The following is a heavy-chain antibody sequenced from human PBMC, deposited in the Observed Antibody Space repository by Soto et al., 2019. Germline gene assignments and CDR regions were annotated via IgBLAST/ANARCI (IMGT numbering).Heavy chain of an antibody. Sequence: ALRISCAASGFTFSSYGMHWVRQAPGKGLEWVAVIWYDGSNKYYADSVKGRFTISRDNSKNTLYLQMNSLRAEDTAVYYCARDSIFGVVPIYGMDVWGQGTTITVSS. D-gene: IGHD3-3*01. CDR3: ARDSIFGVVPIYGMDV. V-gene: IGHV3-33*01. CDR1: GFTFSSYG. CDR2: IWYDGSNK. J-gene: IGHJ6*02.